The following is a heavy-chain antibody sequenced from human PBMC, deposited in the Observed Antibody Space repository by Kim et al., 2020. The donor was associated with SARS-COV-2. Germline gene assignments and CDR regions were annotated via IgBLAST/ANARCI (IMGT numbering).Heavy chain of an antibody. CDR2: ISYDGSNK. CDR3: AKDPGSSGWYGPFDY. CDR1: GFTFSTYG. J-gene: IGHJ4*02. Sequence: GGSLRLSCAASGFTFSTYGMHWVRQAPGKGLEWVAVISYDGSNKYYADSVKGRFTISRDNSKNTLYLQMNSLRAEDTAVYYCAKDPGSSGWYGPFDYWGQGTLVTVSS. V-gene: IGHV3-30*18. D-gene: IGHD6-19*01.